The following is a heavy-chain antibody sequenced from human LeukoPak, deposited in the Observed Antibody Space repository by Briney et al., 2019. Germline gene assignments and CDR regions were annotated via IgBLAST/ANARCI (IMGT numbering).Heavy chain of an antibody. CDR2: IYTSGST. CDR1: GGSISSGSYY. D-gene: IGHD2-2*01. J-gene: IGHJ6*03. Sequence: PSETLSLTCTVPGGSISSGSYYWSWIRQPAGKGLEWIGRIYTSGSTNYNPSLKGRVTISVDTSKNQFSLKLSSVTAADTAVYYCAREEGYCSGTSCYYYMDVWGKGTTVTVSS. CDR3: AREEGYCSGTSCYYYMDV. V-gene: IGHV4-61*02.